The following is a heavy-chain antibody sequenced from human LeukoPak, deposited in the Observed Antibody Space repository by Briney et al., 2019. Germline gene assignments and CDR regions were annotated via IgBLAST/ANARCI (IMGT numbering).Heavy chain of an antibody. J-gene: IGHJ4*02. CDR1: GFTFSRFG. Sequence: GGSLRLSCTASGFTFSRFGMHWVRQAPGKGLEWMAAISYDGSNNYYTNSVKGRFTVSRDNSKNTLYLQMNSLRGEDTAVYYCARNRGGNEFDYWGQGTLVTVSS. V-gene: IGHV3-30*03. CDR2: ISYDGSNN. CDR3: ARNRGGNEFDY. D-gene: IGHD4-23*01.